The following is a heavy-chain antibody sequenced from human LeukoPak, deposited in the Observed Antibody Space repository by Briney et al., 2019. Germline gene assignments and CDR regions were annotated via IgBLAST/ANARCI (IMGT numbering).Heavy chain of an antibody. CDR1: GXSISSYY. V-gene: IGHV4-59*01. Sequence: SETLSLTCTVSGXSISSYYWSWIRQPPGKGLEWIGYIYYSGSTNYNPSLKSRVTISVDTSKNQFSLKLSSVTAADTAVYYCARTKPGAVPGDFDYWGQGTLVTVSS. CDR2: IYYSGST. D-gene: IGHD6-19*01. CDR3: ARTKPGAVPGDFDY. J-gene: IGHJ4*02.